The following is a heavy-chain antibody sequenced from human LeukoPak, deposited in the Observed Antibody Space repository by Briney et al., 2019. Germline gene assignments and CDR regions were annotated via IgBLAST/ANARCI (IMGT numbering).Heavy chain of an antibody. D-gene: IGHD2-21*02. CDR3: ARGGFYCGGDCYVDY. CDR2: INHSGST. Sequence: SETLSLTSAVYGGSFSPYYWSWIRQPPGKGLGWIGEINHSGSTNYNPSLKSRVTISVDTSKNQFSLRLSSVTAADTAVYYCARGGFYCGGDCYVDYWGQGTLVTVSS. J-gene: IGHJ4*02. V-gene: IGHV4-34*01. CDR1: GGSFSPYY.